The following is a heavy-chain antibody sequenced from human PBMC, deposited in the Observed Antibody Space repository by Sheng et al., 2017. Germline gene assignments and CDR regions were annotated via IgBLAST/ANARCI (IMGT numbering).Heavy chain of an antibody. CDR2: IHPRIDTA. CDR3: ARAGRYCSVSSCYAPVDS. Sequence: EQLGQSGAEVKKPGSSVKVSCEASGDSFSSYAITWVRQAPGHGPEWMGGIHPRIDTADYAQKFQGRVTITAAFMELRSLRSDDTAVYYCARAGRYCSVSSCYAPVDSWGQGTLVTVSS. J-gene: IGHJ4*02. D-gene: IGHD2-2*01. CDR1: GDSFSSYA. V-gene: IGHV1-69*01.